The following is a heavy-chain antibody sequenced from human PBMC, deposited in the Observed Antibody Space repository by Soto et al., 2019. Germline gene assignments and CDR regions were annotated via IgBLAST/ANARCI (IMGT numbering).Heavy chain of an antibody. V-gene: IGHV3-23*01. CDR3: AKPPNVLRFLEWLKEDYFDY. CDR1: GFTFSSYA. J-gene: IGHJ4*02. CDR2: ISGSGGST. Sequence: GGSLRLSCAASGFTFSSYAMSWVRQAPGKGLEWVSAISGSGGSTYYADSVKGRFTISRDNSKNTLYLQMNSLRAEDTAVYYCAKPPNVLRFLEWLKEDYFDYWGQGTLVTVSS. D-gene: IGHD3-3*01.